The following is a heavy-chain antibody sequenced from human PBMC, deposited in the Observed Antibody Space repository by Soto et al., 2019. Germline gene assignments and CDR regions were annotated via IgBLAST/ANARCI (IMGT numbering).Heavy chain of an antibody. CDR2: IYYSGST. Sequence: PSETLSLTCTVSGGSISTSSYYWGWIRQPPGKGLEWIGSIYYSGSTYYNPSLKSRVTISVDTSKNQFSLKLSSVTAADTAVYYCARGNMVRGSNYYFYYMDVWGKGTTVTVSS. D-gene: IGHD3-10*01. CDR3: ARGNMVRGSNYYFYYMDV. CDR1: GGSISTSSYY. V-gene: IGHV4-39*07. J-gene: IGHJ6*03.